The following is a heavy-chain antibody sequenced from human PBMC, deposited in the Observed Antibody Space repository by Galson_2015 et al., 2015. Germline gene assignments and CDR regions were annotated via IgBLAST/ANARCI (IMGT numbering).Heavy chain of an antibody. CDR2: INPNSGGT. CDR3: ARGVVLGSSDWEYYFDY. D-gene: IGHD6-19*01. Sequence: SVKVSCKASGYTFTGCYMHWVRQAPGQGLEWMGWINPNSGGTNYAQKFQGWVTMTRDTSISTAYMELSRLRSDDTAVYYCARGVVLGSSDWEYYFDYWGQGTLVTVSS. V-gene: IGHV1-2*04. CDR1: GYTFTGCY. J-gene: IGHJ4*02.